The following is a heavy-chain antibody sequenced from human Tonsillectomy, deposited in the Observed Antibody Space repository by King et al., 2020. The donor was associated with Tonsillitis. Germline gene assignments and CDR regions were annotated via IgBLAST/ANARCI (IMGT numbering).Heavy chain of an antibody. CDR1: GGSFIGDY. CDR3: ARGGAVAAPGYFDY. J-gene: IGHJ4*02. CDR2: IIHSGGP. Sequence: VQLQQWGAGLLKPSETLSLTCAVYGGSFIGDYWSWIRQPPGQGLEWSGEIIHSGGPTYNPSLKSRVTISVDTSKNQFSLKLTSVTAADTAVYYCARGGAVAAPGYFDYWGQGTLVTVSS. V-gene: IGHV4-34*01. D-gene: IGHD6-19*01.